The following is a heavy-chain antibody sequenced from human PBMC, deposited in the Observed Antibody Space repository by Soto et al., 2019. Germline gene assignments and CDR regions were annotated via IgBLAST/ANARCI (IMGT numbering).Heavy chain of an antibody. J-gene: IGHJ4*02. CDR1: GFTFTPYA. CDR3: AKNSGTFVTSSRVFDF. V-gene: IGHV3-23*01. CDR2: ISGSGDST. Sequence: EVQLLESGGGLVQPGGSLRLSCAASGFTFTPYAMSWVRQAPGKGLEWVSIISGSGDSTNYADSVKGRFTVSRDNSKNTMFLQMNSLRVEDTAVYYCAKNSGTFVTSSRVFDFWGQGTLVTVSS. D-gene: IGHD3-10*01.